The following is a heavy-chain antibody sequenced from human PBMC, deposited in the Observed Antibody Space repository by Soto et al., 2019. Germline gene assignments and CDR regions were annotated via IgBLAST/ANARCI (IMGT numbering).Heavy chain of an antibody. Sequence: QVQLQESGPGLVKPSETLSLTCTVSGGSVSSNYWPWIRQPAGKGLEWIGRMYISGTTDYNPSLRGRVTMSVDTSKNHFSLTLTSVTAADTAVYYCARERAAPSWIDPWGRGTLVTVSS. D-gene: IGHD6-25*01. CDR3: ARERAAPSWIDP. CDR2: MYISGTT. J-gene: IGHJ5*02. CDR1: GGSVSSNY. V-gene: IGHV4-4*07.